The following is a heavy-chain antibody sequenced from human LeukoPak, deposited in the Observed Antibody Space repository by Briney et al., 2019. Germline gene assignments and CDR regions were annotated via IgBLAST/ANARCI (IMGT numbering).Heavy chain of an antibody. V-gene: IGHV3-23*01. Sequence: GGSLRLSCAASGFTFSSYAMSWVSQAPGKGLEWVSAISGSGGSTYYADSVKGRFTISRDNSKNTLYLQMNSLRAEDTAVYYCAKDSYYDILTANDAFDIWGQGTMVTVSS. CDR1: GFTFSSYA. D-gene: IGHD3-9*01. J-gene: IGHJ3*02. CDR2: ISGSGGST. CDR3: AKDSYYDILTANDAFDI.